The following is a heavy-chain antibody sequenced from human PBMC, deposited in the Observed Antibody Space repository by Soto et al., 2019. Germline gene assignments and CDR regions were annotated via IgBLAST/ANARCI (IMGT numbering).Heavy chain of an antibody. D-gene: IGHD5-12*01. CDR2: ISGSGGTV. J-gene: IGHJ4*02. CDR1: GFTFSSYA. V-gene: IGHV3-23*01. CDR3: AKNGSGACYDY. Sequence: SLRLSCAASGFTFSSYAMRWVRQAPVKVLERVSNISGSGGTVYHADSVKGRFTMSRDNSKNTVFLQMNSLRAEDTATYYCAKNGSGACYDYWGQGTLVIVSS.